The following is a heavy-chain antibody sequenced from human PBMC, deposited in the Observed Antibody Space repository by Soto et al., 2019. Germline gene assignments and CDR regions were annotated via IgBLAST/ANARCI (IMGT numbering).Heavy chain of an antibody. Sequence: QVRLVQSGAEVKKPGSSVKVSCTGSGGTFSSSAISWVRQAPGQGLEWMGAIIPIFGRANYSRKFQGRVTITADASTSTAYMELSSLRSDDTVVYYCATEKGDYHYSSDYWGQGTLVTVSS. CDR2: IIPIFGRA. V-gene: IGHV1-69*01. J-gene: IGHJ4*02. CDR3: ATEKGDYHYSSDY. D-gene: IGHD4-17*01. CDR1: GGTFSSSA.